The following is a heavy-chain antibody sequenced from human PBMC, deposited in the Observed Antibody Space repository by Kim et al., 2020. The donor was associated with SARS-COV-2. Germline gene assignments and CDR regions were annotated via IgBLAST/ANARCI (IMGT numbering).Heavy chain of an antibody. D-gene: IGHD1-1*01. J-gene: IGHJ6*02. Sequence: SPSFQGQVTISADKSISTAYLQWSSLKASDTAMYYCARLLKLADYYGMDVWGQGTTVTVSS. V-gene: IGHV5-51*01. CDR3: ARLLKLADYYGMDV.